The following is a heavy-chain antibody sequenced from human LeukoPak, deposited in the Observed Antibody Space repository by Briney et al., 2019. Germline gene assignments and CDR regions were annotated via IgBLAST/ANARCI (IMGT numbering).Heavy chain of an antibody. Sequence: GGSLRLSRAASGFTFSSYEMNWVRQAPGKALEWVSYNSSSGSTIYYADSVNGRFTISRDNAKNSLYLQMNSLRAEDTAVYYSARDRYDYVWGSYRFDYWGQGTLVTVSS. V-gene: IGHV3-48*03. D-gene: IGHD3-16*02. CDR1: GFTFSSYE. J-gene: IGHJ4*02. CDR3: ARDRYDYVWGSYRFDY. CDR2: NSSSGSTI.